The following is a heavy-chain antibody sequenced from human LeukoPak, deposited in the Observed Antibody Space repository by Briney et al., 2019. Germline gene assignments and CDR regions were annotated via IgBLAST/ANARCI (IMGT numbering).Heavy chain of an antibody. D-gene: IGHD1-26*01. CDR2: IRSKTDGGTT. CDR3: TAFSLKWELPSSDY. J-gene: IGHJ4*02. CDR1: GFSFSNAW. V-gene: IGHV3-15*01. Sequence: GGSLRLSCAASGFSFSNAWMSWVRQAPGKGLEWVGRIRSKTDGGTTDYAAPVKGRFTISRDDSKNTLYLQMNSLKTEDTAVYYCTAFSLKWELPSSDYWGQGSLVTVSS.